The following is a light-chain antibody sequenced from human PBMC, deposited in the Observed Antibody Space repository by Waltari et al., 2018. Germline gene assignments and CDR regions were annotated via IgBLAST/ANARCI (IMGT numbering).Light chain of an antibody. J-gene: IGLJ2*01. CDR1: SSDVGGYNS. CDR3: SSHTSNSIVV. V-gene: IGLV2-14*03. CDR2: DAS. Sequence: QSALTQPASVSGSPGQSITISCTGTSSDVGGYNSVAWYQQHPGKAPTVMIYDASNRPSGVSNRFSGSKSGNTASLTISGLQAEDEADYYCSSHTSNSIVVFGGGTKLTVL.